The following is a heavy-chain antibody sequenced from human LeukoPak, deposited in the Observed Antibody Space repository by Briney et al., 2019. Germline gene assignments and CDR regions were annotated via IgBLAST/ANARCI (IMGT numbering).Heavy chain of an antibody. Sequence: GGSLRLSCAASGFTFSSYDMHWVRQAPGKGLLWLAFIRYDGSTKYYADSVKGRFTIARDNSKNTLYLQMNSLRAEDTAVYYCAKQKGYCSGGSCHPFDYWGQGTLVTVS. D-gene: IGHD2-15*01. J-gene: IGHJ4*02. CDR3: AKQKGYCSGGSCHPFDY. CDR1: GFTFSSYD. CDR2: IRYDGSTK. V-gene: IGHV3-30*02.